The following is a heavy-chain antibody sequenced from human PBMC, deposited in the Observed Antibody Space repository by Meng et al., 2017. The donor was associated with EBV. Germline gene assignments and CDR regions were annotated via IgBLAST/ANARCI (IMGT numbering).Heavy chain of an antibody. D-gene: IGHD3-3*01. CDR1: GYTFTSYD. J-gene: IGHJ5*02. V-gene: IGHV1-8*01. Sequence: QVQLVQSGAEVKKPGSSVKVSCNASGYTFTSYDINWVRQATGQGLEWMGWMNPNSGNTGYAQKFQGRVTMTRNTSISTAYMELSSLRSEDTAVYYCARGVGTIFGVVIKNWFDPWGQGTLVTVSS. CDR2: MNPNSGNT. CDR3: ARGVGTIFGVVIKNWFDP.